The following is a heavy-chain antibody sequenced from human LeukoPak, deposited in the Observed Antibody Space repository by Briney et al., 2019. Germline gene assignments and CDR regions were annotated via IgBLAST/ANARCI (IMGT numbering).Heavy chain of an antibody. J-gene: IGHJ6*02. D-gene: IGHD3-10*01. CDR3: ARAYLFPSGSYGLDV. CDR2: IYYTGAT. V-gene: IGHV4-39*02. CDR1: GXSISTTSHY. Sequence: ASETLSLTCSVSGXSISTTSHYWGWIRQPPGRGLEWIGFIYYTGATTYNWTFESRVTLSVDTSKNQFSLQLFSVTAADAAVYYCARAYLFPSGSYGLDVWGHGTTVTVSS.